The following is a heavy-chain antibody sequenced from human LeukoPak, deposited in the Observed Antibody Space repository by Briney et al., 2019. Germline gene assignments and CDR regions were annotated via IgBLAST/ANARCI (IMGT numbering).Heavy chain of an antibody. CDR2: ISYDGSTK. CDR3: AKDDCSGGSCYSEFDY. Sequence: GRSLRLSCAASGFTFSSYGMHWVRQAPGKGLEWVTVISYDGSTKYYADSVKGRFTISRDNSKNMLYLQMNSLRAEDTAVYYCAKDDCSGGSCYSEFDYWGQGALVAVSS. V-gene: IGHV3-30*18. J-gene: IGHJ4*02. D-gene: IGHD2-15*01. CDR1: GFTFSSYG.